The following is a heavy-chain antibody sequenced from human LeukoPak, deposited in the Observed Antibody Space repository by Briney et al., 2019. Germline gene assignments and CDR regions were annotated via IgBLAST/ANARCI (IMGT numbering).Heavy chain of an antibody. Sequence: VASVKVSCKASGGTFSSYAISWVRQAPGQGLEWMGGIIPIFGTANYAQKFQGRVTITTDESTSTAYMELSSLRSEDTAVYYCARDVRYYYYMDVWGKGTTVTVSS. J-gene: IGHJ6*03. CDR2: IIPIFGTA. CDR3: ARDVRYYYYMDV. CDR1: GGTFSSYA. V-gene: IGHV1-69*05.